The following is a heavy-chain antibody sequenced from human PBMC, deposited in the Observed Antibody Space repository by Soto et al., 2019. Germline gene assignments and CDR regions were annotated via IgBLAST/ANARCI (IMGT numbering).Heavy chain of an antibody. CDR1: GYTFTNYG. CDR2: ITTDKGKT. V-gene: IGHV1-18*01. D-gene: IGHD5-18*01. Sequence: ASVKVSCKTSGYTFTNYGISWVRQAPGQGLEWMGWITTDKGKTTYAQKFQGRVTMTTDTSTSTAYMELRSLRSDDTAVYYCARLVDTAMVPFDDWGQGTLVTAPQ. J-gene: IGHJ4*02. CDR3: ARLVDTAMVPFDD.